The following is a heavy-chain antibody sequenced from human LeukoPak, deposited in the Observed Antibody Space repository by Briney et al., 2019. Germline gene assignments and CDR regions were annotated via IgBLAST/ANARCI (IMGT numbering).Heavy chain of an antibody. J-gene: IGHJ4*02. CDR3: ARFHISTGPFDF. CDR1: GGSISSGGYY. Sequence: SETLSLACTVSGGSISSGGYYWSWIRQHPGKGLEWIGYIYYSGSTYYNPSLKSRVTVSVDSSKNQFSLNLSSVTAADTAVYYCARFHISTGPFDFWGQGTLVTVSS. D-gene: IGHD3-9*01. V-gene: IGHV4-31*03. CDR2: IYYSGST.